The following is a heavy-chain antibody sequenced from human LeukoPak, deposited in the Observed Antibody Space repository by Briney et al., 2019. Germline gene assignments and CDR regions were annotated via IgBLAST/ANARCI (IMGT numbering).Heavy chain of an antibody. CDR1: GYTFTSYD. CDR3: ARVHPKQWLVPREYYFDY. Sequence: ASVKVSCKASGYTFTSYDNNCVRQATGQGLEWMGCMNPNSGNTGYAQKFQGRVTMTRNTSISTAYMELSSLRSEDTAVYYCARVHPKQWLVPREYYFDYWGQGTLVTVSS. J-gene: IGHJ4*02. V-gene: IGHV1-8*01. CDR2: MNPNSGNT. D-gene: IGHD6-19*01.